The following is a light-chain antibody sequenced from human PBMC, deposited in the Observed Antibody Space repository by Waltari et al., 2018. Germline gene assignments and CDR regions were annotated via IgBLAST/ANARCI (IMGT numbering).Light chain of an antibody. Sequence: QSALTQPASVSGSPGQSITISCTGTSSDVGSYNLVSWYQQHPGKAPKLMIYEVSKRPPGVSNRFSGSKSGNTASLTISGLQAEDEADYYCCSYAGSCWVFGGGTKLTVL. CDR1: SSDVGSYNL. J-gene: IGLJ3*02. CDR2: EVS. V-gene: IGLV2-23*02. CDR3: CSYAGSCWV.